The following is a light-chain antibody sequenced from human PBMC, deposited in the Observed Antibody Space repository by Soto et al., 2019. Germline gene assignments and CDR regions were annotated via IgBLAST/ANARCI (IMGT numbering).Light chain of an antibody. CDR1: QSISSY. CDR3: QQSYTVWT. CDR2: TAS. J-gene: IGKJ1*01. V-gene: IGKV1-39*01. Sequence: DIQMTQSPSSLSASVGDRVTITCRASQSISSYLNWYQQKPGKAPKLLIYTASNLQSGVPSRFSGSGSGRDFSLTISSLQVEDFATYYCQQSYTVWTFGQGTKVEIK.